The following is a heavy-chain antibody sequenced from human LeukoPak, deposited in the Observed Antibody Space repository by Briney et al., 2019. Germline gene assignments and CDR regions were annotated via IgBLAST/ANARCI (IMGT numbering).Heavy chain of an antibody. D-gene: IGHD3-10*01. CDR1: GVTVSNFA. CDR2: ITGGGGST. Sequence: GGSLRLSCAASGVTVSNFAMSGVREAPVMGLEWVSTITGGGGSTYYADSVKGRFTISRDNSKNTLFLQMNSLRAEDTAVYYCAKEIRGVNWGQGTLVTVSS. CDR3: AKEIRGVN. V-gene: IGHV3-23*01. J-gene: IGHJ4*02.